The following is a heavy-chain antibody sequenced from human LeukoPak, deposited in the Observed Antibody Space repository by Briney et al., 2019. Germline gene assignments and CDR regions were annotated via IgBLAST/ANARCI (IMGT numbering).Heavy chain of an antibody. CDR3: ARDPRGAYCGGVCSYFDY. J-gene: IGHJ4*02. Sequence: SGTLSLTCAVSGDSISSSYWWSWVRPPPGKGLEWIGEIYHSGSTNYNPSLKSRVTISVDTSKNQFSLKLSSLTAADTAVYYCARDPRGAYCGGVCSYFDYWGQGTLVTVSS. D-gene: IGHD2-21*02. CDR2: IYHSGST. V-gene: IGHV4-4*02. CDR1: GDSISSSYW.